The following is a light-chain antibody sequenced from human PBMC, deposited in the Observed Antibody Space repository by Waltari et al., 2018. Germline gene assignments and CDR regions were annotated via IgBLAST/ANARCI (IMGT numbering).Light chain of an antibody. CDR1: SSDVVGYNY. J-gene: IGLJ1*01. CDR2: DVS. Sequence: QSALTQPASVSGSPGQSITISCTGTSSDVVGYNYVYWYQQHPGKAPKLMIYDVSNRPSGVSNRFSGSKSGNTASLTISGLQAEDEADYYCSSYTSSSTPYVFGTGTKVTVL. V-gene: IGLV2-14*03. CDR3: SSYTSSSTPYV.